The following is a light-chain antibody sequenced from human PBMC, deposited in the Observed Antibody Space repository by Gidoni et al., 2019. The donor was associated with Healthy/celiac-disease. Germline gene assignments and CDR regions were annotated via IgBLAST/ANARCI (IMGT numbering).Light chain of an antibody. Sequence: EIVLTQSPATLSLSPGERATLSCRASQSVSSYLAWYQQKPGQAPRLLIYDASNRATGIPARFSGSGSGTDFTLTISSLEPEDFAVYYCQLVGSFXQXTKLEIK. V-gene: IGKV3-11*01. CDR2: DAS. J-gene: IGKJ2*04. CDR1: QSVSSY. CDR3: QLVGS.